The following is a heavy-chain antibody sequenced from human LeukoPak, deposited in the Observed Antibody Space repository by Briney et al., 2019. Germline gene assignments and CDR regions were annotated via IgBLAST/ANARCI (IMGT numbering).Heavy chain of an antibody. CDR1: GGPFSHYY. CDR3: ASRIGRYLYYFGMDV. Sequence: SETLPLTCAVYGGPFSHYYWTWIRQPPGKGLEWIGEINESGSTNYDPSLKSRVTISVDTSKTHFSLNLTSVAAADTAVYYCASRIGRYLYYFGMDVWGQGTTVTVSS. J-gene: IGHJ6*02. D-gene: IGHD1-26*01. V-gene: IGHV4-34*01. CDR2: INESGST.